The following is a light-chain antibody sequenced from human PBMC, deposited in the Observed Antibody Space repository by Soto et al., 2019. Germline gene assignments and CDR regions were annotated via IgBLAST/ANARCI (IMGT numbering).Light chain of an antibody. CDR1: SSDVGGYNY. V-gene: IGLV2-11*01. J-gene: IGLJ1*01. CDR2: DVT. Sequence: QSALTQPRSVSESPGQSITISCTGTSSDVGGYNYVSWYQQHPDKAPKLMIYDVTERPSGVPDRFSGSKSGNTASLTISWLQAEDEADHFCFSYAGSTGVFGTGTKLTVL. CDR3: FSYAGSTGV.